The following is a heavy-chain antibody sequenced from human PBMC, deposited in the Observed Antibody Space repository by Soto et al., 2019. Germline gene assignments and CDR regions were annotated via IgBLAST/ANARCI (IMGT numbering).Heavy chain of an antibody. J-gene: IGHJ6*02. D-gene: IGHD3-3*01. CDR2: IVVGSGNT. CDR3: AAVSFWSRYYTGIMSSSDYYGMDV. Sequence: GASVKVSCKASGFTFTSSAVQWVRQARGQRLEWIGWIVVGSGNTNYAQKFQERVTITRDMSTSTAYMELSSLRSEDTAVYYCAAVSFWSRYYTGIMSSSDYYGMDVWG. V-gene: IGHV1-58*01. CDR1: GFTFTSSA.